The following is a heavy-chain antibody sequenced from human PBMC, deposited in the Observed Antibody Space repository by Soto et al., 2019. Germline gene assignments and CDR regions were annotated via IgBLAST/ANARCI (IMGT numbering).Heavy chain of an antibody. CDR3: ATTNSDSNRPFEN. V-gene: IGHV4-59*01. CDR2: IFYSGRA. CDR1: GGSISSYY. J-gene: IGHJ4*02. D-gene: IGHD1-7*01. Sequence: PSETPSLTCSVSGGSISSYYWSWIRQPPGKGLEWIGYIFYSGRASYNPSLKSRVTVSLDTSKKQFSLKLKSVTAADTAVYFCATTNSDSNRPFENWGRGTLVTVSS.